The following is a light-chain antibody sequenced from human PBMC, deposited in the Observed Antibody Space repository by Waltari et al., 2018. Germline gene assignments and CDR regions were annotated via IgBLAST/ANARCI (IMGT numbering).Light chain of an antibody. CDR1: SSNIGAGYV. J-gene: IGLJ2*01. CDR3: QSYDISLSVL. Sequence: QSVLTQPPSVSGAPGQRVTISCTGSSSNIGAGYVVHWYQQLPGTAPKLLIYGNSKRPSGCPDRFSGSKSGTSASLAITGLQAEDEADYYCQSYDISLSVLFGGGTKLTVL. CDR2: GNS. V-gene: IGLV1-40*01.